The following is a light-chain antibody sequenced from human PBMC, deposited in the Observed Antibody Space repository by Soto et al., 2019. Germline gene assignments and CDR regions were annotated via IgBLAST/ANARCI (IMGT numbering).Light chain of an antibody. V-gene: IGKV3-20*01. CDR3: QQYGSAPGT. CDR2: GAS. Sequence: DIVVTQSPGTLSSSPGESVTISCRASQRGSSSYLAWYQQKPGQAPRLLIYGASSRATGIADRFSGGGSGTDLTLTISSREPEDFAVYSCQQYGSAPGTFGQGTKVEIK. CDR1: QRGSSSY. J-gene: IGKJ1*01.